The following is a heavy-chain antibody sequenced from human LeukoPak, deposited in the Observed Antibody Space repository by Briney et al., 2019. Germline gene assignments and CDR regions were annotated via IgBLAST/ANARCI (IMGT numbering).Heavy chain of an antibody. CDR1: GFTFSSYE. CDR2: ISSSGSTI. J-gene: IGHJ4*02. CDR3: ASEGGSGYYPLGGY. D-gene: IGHD3-22*01. Sequence: AGGSLRLSCAASGFTFSSYEMNWVRQAPGKGLEWVSYISSSGSTIYYADSVKGRFTISRDNAKNSLYLQMNSLRAEDTAVYYCASEGGSGYYPLGGYWGQGTLVTVSS. V-gene: IGHV3-48*03.